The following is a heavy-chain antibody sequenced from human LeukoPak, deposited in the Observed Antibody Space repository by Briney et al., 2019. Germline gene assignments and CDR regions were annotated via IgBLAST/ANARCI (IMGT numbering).Heavy chain of an antibody. J-gene: IGHJ5*02. CDR3: ARLVGCGSTNCYSPDNWFDP. V-gene: IGHV1-8*01. D-gene: IGHD2-2*01. CDR1: GYTLTSYD. CDR2: LNPNSGST. Sequence: GASVKVSCKASGYTLTSYDINWVRQASGQGLEWMGWLNPNSGSTDSAQQFQGRVTMTRNTSISTAYLELSNLRSEDTAVYYCARLVGCGSTNCYSPDNWFDPWGQGTLVIVSS.